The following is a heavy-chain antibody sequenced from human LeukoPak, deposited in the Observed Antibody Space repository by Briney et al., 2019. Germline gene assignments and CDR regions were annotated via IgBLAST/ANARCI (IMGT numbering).Heavy chain of an antibody. D-gene: IGHD5-18*01. CDR3: ARGGYNYGHTGY. J-gene: IGHJ4*02. V-gene: IGHV3-48*03. CDR1: GFTFSTYE. CDR2: IGRSGTTI. Sequence: PGGSLRLSCAASGFTFSTYEFTWVRQAPGKGLEWVSYIGRSGTTIYYADTVKGRFTISRENAKTSLYLQRDSLRAENTAVYYGARGGYNYGHTGYWGQGTLVTVSS.